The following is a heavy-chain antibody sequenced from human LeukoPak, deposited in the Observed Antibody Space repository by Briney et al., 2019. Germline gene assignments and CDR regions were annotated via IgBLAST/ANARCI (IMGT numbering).Heavy chain of an antibody. CDR2: ISSSSSYI. J-gene: IGHJ6*03. V-gene: IGHV3-21*01. CDR3: ARTVQLERRGYYYYMDV. D-gene: IGHD1-1*01. Sequence: AGGSLRLSCATSGFTFSSYGMHWVRQAPGKGLEWVSSISSSSSYIYYADSVKGRFTISRDNAKNSLYLQMNSLRAEDTAVYYCARTVQLERRGYYYYMDVWGKGTTVTVSS. CDR1: GFTFSSYG.